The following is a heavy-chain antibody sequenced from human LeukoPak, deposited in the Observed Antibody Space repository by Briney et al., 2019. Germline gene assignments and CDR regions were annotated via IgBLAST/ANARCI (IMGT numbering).Heavy chain of an antibody. CDR1: GGSISSSSYY. Sequence: SETLSLTCNVSGGSISSSSYYWGWIRQPPGKGLEWIGSIYYSGSTYYNPSLKSRVTISVDTSKNQFSLKLSSVTAADTAVYYCARVGQLGTWYFDYWGQGTLVTVSS. CDR2: IYYSGST. CDR3: ARVGQLGTWYFDY. D-gene: IGHD6-13*01. V-gene: IGHV4-39*07. J-gene: IGHJ4*02.